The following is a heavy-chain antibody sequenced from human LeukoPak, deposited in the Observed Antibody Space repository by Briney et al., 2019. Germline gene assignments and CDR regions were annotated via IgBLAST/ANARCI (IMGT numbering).Heavy chain of an antibody. V-gene: IGHV4-4*09. CDR1: GGSISSYY. CDR2: IYTSGST. CDR3: ARGAYDFWRDYYMDV. J-gene: IGHJ6*03. D-gene: IGHD3-3*01. Sequence: SETLSLTCTVSGGSISSYYWSWIRQPPGKGLEWIGYIYTSGSTNYNPSLKSRVTISVDTSKNQFSLKLSSVTAADTAVYYCARGAYDFWRDYYMDVWGKGTTVTVSS.